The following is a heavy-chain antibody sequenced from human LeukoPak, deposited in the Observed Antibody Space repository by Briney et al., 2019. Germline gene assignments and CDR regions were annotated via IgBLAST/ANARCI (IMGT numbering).Heavy chain of an antibody. D-gene: IGHD1-26*01. V-gene: IGHV4-38-2*02. CDR2: IYHSGST. CDR1: GDSISSGDYY. Sequence: SETLSLTCTVSGDSISSGDYYWGWIRQPPGKGLEWIGSIYHSGSTYYNPSLKSRVTISVDTSKNQFSLKLSSVTAADTAVYYCARARRELLKRAEYFQHWGQGALVTVSS. CDR3: ARARRELLKRAEYFQH. J-gene: IGHJ1*01.